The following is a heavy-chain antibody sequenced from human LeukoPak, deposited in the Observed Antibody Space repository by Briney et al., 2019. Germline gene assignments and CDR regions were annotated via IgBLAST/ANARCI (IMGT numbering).Heavy chain of an antibody. V-gene: IGHV3-7*04. Sequence: GGSLRLSCAASRFTFASYAMSWVRQAPGKGLEWVANIKRDGSEKQYVDSVKGRFAISRDNAENSLYLQMNSLKAEDTAVYYCGRFTRSGDSVYWGQGTLVTVSS. CDR3: GRFTRSGDSVY. CDR2: IKRDGSEK. CDR1: RFTFASYA. D-gene: IGHD7-27*01. J-gene: IGHJ4*02.